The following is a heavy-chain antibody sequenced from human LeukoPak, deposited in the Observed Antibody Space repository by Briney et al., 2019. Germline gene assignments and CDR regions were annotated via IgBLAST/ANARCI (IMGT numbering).Heavy chain of an antibody. D-gene: IGHD6-13*01. Sequence: SETLSLTCTVSGGSISSSSYYWGWIRQPPGKGLEWIGSIYYSGSTYYNPSLKSRVTISVDTSKNQFSLKLSSVTAADTAVYYCARTSSSCYYARDYWGQGTLVTVSS. CDR3: ARTSSSCYYARDY. CDR2: IYYSGST. V-gene: IGHV4-39*01. CDR1: GGSISSSSYY. J-gene: IGHJ4*02.